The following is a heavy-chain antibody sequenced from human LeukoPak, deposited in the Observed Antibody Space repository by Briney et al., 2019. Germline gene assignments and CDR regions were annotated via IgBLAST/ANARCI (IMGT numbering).Heavy chain of an antibody. D-gene: IGHD2-2*01. V-gene: IGHV1-69*13. Sequence: SVKVSCKASGGTFSSYAISWVSQAPGQGLEWMGGIIPIFGTANYAQKFQGRVTITADESTSTAYMELSSLRSEDTAVYYCARGRYCSSTSCYFGVLFDYWGQGTLVTVSS. CDR2: IIPIFGTA. CDR3: ARGRYCSSTSCYFGVLFDY. CDR1: GGTFSSYA. J-gene: IGHJ4*02.